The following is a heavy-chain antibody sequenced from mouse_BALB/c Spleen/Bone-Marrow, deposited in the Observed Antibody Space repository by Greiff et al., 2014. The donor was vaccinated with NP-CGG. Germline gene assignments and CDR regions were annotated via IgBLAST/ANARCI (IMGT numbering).Heavy chain of an antibody. CDR3: ARCLTGTSAMDY. D-gene: IGHD4-1*01. V-gene: IGHV1-54*01. Sequence: VQLQQSGAELVRPGTSVKVSCKASGYAFTNYLIEWVKQRPGQGLEWIGVINPGSGGTNYNEKFKAKATLTADKSSGTAYMQLSSLTSDDSAVYFCARCLTGTSAMDYWGQGTSVTVSS. CDR1: GYAFTNYL. CDR2: INPGSGGT. J-gene: IGHJ4*01.